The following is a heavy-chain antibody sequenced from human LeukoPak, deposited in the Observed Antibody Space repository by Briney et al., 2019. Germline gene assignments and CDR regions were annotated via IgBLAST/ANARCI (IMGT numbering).Heavy chain of an antibody. CDR3: ARRMNYDILTGKYYFDY. Sequence: GESLKISCKASGYSFTNYWIDWVRQMPGKGLEWMGIIYPGDSDTRYSPSFQGQVTMSADKSISTAYLQWSSLKASDSAMYYCARRMNYDILTGKYYFDYWGQGTLVTVSS. CDR2: IYPGDSDT. J-gene: IGHJ4*02. CDR1: GYSFTNYW. V-gene: IGHV5-51*01. D-gene: IGHD3-9*01.